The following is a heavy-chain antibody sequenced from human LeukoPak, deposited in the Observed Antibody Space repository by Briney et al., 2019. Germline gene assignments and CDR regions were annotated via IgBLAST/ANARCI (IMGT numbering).Heavy chain of an antibody. CDR3: ARDSITMYLGGP. J-gene: IGHJ5*02. Sequence: SETLSLTCTVSGGSISSSSYYWGWIRQPPGKGLEWIGSIYYSGSTYYNPSLKGRVTISVDTSKNQFSLKLSSVTAADTAVYYCARDSITMYLGGPWGQGTLVTVSS. D-gene: IGHD3-10*02. CDR2: IYYSGST. CDR1: GGSISSSSYY. V-gene: IGHV4-39*07.